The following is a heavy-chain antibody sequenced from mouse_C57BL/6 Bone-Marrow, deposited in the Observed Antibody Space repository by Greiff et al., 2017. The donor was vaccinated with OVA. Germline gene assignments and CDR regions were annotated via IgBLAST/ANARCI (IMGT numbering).Heavy chain of an antibody. D-gene: IGHD1-1*01. CDR2: INPNYGTT. J-gene: IGHJ4*01. CDR3: ASTYGSSYYAMDY. Sequence: VHVKQSGPELVKPGASVKISCKASGYSFTDYNMNWVKQSNGKSLEWIGVINPNYGTTSYNQKFKGKATLTVDQSSSTAYMQLNSLTSEDSAVYYCASTYGSSYYAMDYWGQGTSVTVSS. V-gene: IGHV1-39*01. CDR1: GYSFTDYN.